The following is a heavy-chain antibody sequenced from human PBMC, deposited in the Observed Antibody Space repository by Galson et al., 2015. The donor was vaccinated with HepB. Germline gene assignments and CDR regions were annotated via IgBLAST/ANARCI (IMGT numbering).Heavy chain of an antibody. J-gene: IGHJ4*02. CDR3: ARDLGIGGTLSLDY. D-gene: IGHD1-26*01. V-gene: IGHV3-48*02. CDR1: GFTSSSYG. CDR2: ISSSSSTI. Sequence: SLRLSCADSGFTSSSYGMNWVRQAPGKGLEWVSYISSSSSTIFYADSVKGRFTISRNNAKKLLYLQMNSLRDEDTAVYYCARDLGIGGTLSLDYWGQGTLVTVSS.